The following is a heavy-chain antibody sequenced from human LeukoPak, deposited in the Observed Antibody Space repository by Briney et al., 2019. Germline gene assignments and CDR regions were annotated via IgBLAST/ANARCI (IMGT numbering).Heavy chain of an antibody. J-gene: IGHJ4*02. D-gene: IGHD5-24*01. V-gene: IGHV3-7*01. CDR3: ARGADGAFDY. Sequence: GGSLRLSCAASGFTFSNYWMNWVRQAPGKGLEWVANIKQGGGETYNVDSVKGRFSISRDNAKNLLYLQMNSLRAEDTAVYYCARGADGAFDYWGQGIVVTVSP. CDR2: IKQGGGET. CDR1: GFTFSNYW.